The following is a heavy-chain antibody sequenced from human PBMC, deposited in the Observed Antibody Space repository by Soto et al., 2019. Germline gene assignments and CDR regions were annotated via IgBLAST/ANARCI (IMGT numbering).Heavy chain of an antibody. CDR3: AKDGTTVTTEAYPYYFDY. D-gene: IGHD4-4*01. Sequence: QPGGSLRLSCAASGFTFSSYAMSWVRQAPGKGLEWVSAISGSGGSTYYADSVKGRFTISRDNSKNTLYLQMNSLRAEDTAVYYCAKDGTTVTTEAYPYYFDYWGQGTLVTVSS. CDR2: ISGSGGST. V-gene: IGHV3-23*01. J-gene: IGHJ4*02. CDR1: GFTFSSYA.